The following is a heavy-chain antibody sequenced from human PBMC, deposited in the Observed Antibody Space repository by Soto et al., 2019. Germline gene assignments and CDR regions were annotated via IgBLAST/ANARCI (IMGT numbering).Heavy chain of an antibody. CDR2: AYYSGCT. J-gene: IGHJ5*02. CDR3: AGDRITYGGGGTGEGKEYGFDA. Sequence: PSETLSLTCTVSGGSISHYYWGWIRQSPGRGLEWIGYAYYSGCTDYNLSLKSRVTMSVDTSTNQVSLKLTSETTADTAVYCWAGDRITYGGGGTGEGKEYGFDAWGAGTLVTV. D-gene: IGHD3-10*01. V-gene: IGHV4-59*01. CDR1: GGSISHYY.